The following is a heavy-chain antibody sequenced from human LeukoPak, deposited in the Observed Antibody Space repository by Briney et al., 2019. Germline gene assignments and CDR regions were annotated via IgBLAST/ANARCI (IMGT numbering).Heavy chain of an antibody. D-gene: IGHD1-1*01. CDR1: GFSFSNYA. V-gene: IGHV3-23*01. Sequence: GGSLRLSCAASGFSFSNYAMSWVRQAPARGPEWVSSIRGDGETFYADSVKGRFTLSRDDSRNTLYLQLNNLRVEDTAIYCARASWVSNADAVWWGQGTQVTVSS. J-gene: IGHJ4*02. CDR2: IRGDGET. CDR3: ARASWVSNADAVW.